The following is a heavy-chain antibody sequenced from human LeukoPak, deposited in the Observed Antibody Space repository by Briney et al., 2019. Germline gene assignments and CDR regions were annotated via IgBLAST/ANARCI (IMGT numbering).Heavy chain of an antibody. Sequence: ASVKVSCKVSGYTLTELSMHWVRQAPGKGLEWMGGFDPEDGETIYAQKFQGRVTMTEDTSTDTAYMELSSLRSEDTAVYYCATDGSGSYYASNYYYYMDVRGKGTTVTVSS. CDR2: FDPEDGET. J-gene: IGHJ6*03. CDR3: ATDGSGSYYASNYYYYMDV. V-gene: IGHV1-24*01. D-gene: IGHD1-26*01. CDR1: GYTLTELS.